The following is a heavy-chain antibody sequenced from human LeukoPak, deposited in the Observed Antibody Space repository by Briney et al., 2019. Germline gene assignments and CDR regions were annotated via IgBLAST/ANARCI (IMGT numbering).Heavy chain of an antibody. CDR2: ISGSGGST. CDR3: AKDQRWDPNGPDRSDY. Sequence: PGGSLRLSCAASGFTFSSYAMSWVRQAPGKGLEWVSAISGSGGSTYYADSMKGWFTISRDNSKNTLYLQMNSLRAEDTAVYYCAKDQRWDPNGPDRSDYWGQGTLVTVSS. J-gene: IGHJ4*02. V-gene: IGHV3-23*01. D-gene: IGHD5-24*01. CDR1: GFTFSSYA.